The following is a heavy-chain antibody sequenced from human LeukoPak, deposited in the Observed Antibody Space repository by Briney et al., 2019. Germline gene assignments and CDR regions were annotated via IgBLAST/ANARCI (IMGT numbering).Heavy chain of an antibody. D-gene: IGHD2-8*02. V-gene: IGHV1-8*03. Sequence: GASVKVSCETSGYTFTNYDINWVRQASGQGLEWIGWMNPNSGNTDYAQNSRGRVTLTRDTSTRTAYMELTSLRSEDTAVYYCARSRFGRGVDFDYWGQGTLVTASS. CDR1: GYTFTNYD. CDR2: MNPNSGNT. J-gene: IGHJ4*02. CDR3: ARSRFGRGVDFDY.